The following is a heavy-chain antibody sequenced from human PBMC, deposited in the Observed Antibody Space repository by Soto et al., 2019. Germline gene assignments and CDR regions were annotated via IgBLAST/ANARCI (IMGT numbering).Heavy chain of an antibody. V-gene: IGHV3-23*01. J-gene: IGHJ4*02. CDR1: GFTFSSYA. CDR3: ARTLYGYGTDY. D-gene: IGHD5-18*01. CDR2: ISGSGGST. Sequence: EVQLLESGGGLVQPGGSLRLSCAASGFTFSSYAMSWVRQAPGKGLEWVSAISGSGGSTSYADSVKGRFTISRDNSKNTLYLQMNSLRAEATAVYYCARTLYGYGTDYWGQGTLVTVSS.